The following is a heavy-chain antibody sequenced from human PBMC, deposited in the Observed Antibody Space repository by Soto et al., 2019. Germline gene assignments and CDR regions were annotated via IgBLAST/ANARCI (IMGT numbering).Heavy chain of an antibody. J-gene: IGHJ4*01. CDR2: TYYRSKWYY. D-gene: IGHD1-26*01. Sequence: SQTLSLTCAITGDSVSSNSAGWSWVRQSPSRGLERLGRTYYRSKWYYEYAVSVRGRITINPDTSKNQYSLQLNCVTPEDTAVYFCARGEQYSGRIFDYWGQGTLVTVSS. V-gene: IGHV6-1*01. CDR1: GDSVSSNSAG. CDR3: ARGEQYSGRIFDY.